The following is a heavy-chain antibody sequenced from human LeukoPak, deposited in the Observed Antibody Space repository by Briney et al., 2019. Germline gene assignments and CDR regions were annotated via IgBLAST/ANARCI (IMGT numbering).Heavy chain of an antibody. J-gene: IGHJ4*02. Sequence: SETLSLTCAVTGGSISNNWWTWVRQPPGKGLEWIGEMYLSGTTHSNPSVKSRVTISIDKSKNQFFLNLSSVTAADTAVYYCAGLVGRYSSGLYYYYFDYWGQGTLVTVSS. D-gene: IGHD3-22*01. CDR3: AGLVGRYSSGLYYYYFDY. CDR1: GGSISNNW. CDR2: MYLSGTT. V-gene: IGHV4-4*02.